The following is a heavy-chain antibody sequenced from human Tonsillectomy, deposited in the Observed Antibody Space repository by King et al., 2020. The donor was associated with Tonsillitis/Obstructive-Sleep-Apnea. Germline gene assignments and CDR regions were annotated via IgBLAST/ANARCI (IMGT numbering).Heavy chain of an antibody. CDR2: INPSGAIT. V-gene: IGHV1-46*01. CDR3: ARDWQQLSLDY. Sequence: QLVQSGAEVKNPGASVKVSCKASGYTFTTYCIHWVRQAPGQGLEWMGIINPSGAITSYAQNFQGRVTMTRDTSTSTVYMELSRLRSEDTAVYYCARDWQQLSLDYWGQGTLLTVSS. D-gene: IGHD6-13*01. CDR1: GYTFTTYC. J-gene: IGHJ4*02.